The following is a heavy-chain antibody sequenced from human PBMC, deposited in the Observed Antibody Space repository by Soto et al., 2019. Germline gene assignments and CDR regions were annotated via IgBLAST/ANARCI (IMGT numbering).Heavy chain of an antibody. J-gene: IGHJ4*02. D-gene: IGHD6-19*01. Sequence: LGGSLRLSCSASGFTFSTYSMLWVRQAPGKGLQYVSAINDNGGTTSYADSVKGRFIISRDNSQHTLYLQMSSLRTEDTAVYYCVTGYSSGWYEIYWGQGTLVTX. V-gene: IGHV3-64D*06. CDR1: GFTFSTYS. CDR2: INDNGGTT. CDR3: VTGYSSGWYEIY.